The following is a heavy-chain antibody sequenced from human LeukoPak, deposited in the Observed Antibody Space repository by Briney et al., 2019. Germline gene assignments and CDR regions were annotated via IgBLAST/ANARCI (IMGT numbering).Heavy chain of an antibody. D-gene: IGHD2-15*01. Sequence: SVKVSCKASGGTFSSYAISWVRQATGQGLEWMGGIIPIFGTANYAQKFQGRVTITADKSTSTAYMELSSLRSEDTAVYYCARQGGWTGGALGWFGPWGQGTLVTVSS. CDR3: ARQGGWTGGALGWFGP. J-gene: IGHJ5*02. V-gene: IGHV1-69*06. CDR1: GGTFSSYA. CDR2: IIPIFGTA.